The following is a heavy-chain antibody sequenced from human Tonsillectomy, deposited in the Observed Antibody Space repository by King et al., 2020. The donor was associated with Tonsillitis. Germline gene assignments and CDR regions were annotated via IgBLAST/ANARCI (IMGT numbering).Heavy chain of an antibody. D-gene: IGHD2-15*01. J-gene: IGHJ4*02. Sequence: VQLVESGGVVVQPGGSLRLSCAASGFTFDDYAMHWVRQAPGKGLEWVSLISWDGGSTYYADSVKGRFTISRDNSKNSLYLHMNSLRAEDTALYYCAKAYQLGYCSGGSCYYFDYWGQGTLVTVSS. V-gene: IGHV3-43D*03. CDR2: ISWDGGST. CDR1: GFTFDDYA. CDR3: AKAYQLGYCSGGSCYYFDY.